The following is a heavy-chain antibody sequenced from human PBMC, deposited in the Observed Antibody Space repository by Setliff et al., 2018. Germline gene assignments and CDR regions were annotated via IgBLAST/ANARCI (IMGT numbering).Heavy chain of an antibody. CDR3: ARETTYSSSWYGWFGP. J-gene: IGHJ5*02. V-gene: IGHV4-39*07. D-gene: IGHD6-13*01. Sequence: KTSETLSLTCTVSGGSISSSSYYWGWIRQPPGKGLEWIGSIYYSGSTYYNPSLKSRVTISVDTSKNQFSLKLSSVTAADTAVYYCARETTYSSSWYGWFGPWGQGTLVTVSS. CDR2: IYYSGST. CDR1: GGSISSSSYY.